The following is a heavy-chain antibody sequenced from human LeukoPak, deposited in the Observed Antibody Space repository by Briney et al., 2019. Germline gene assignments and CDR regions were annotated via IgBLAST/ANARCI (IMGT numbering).Heavy chain of an antibody. CDR1: GFSFSTYS. CDR3: ATDSPETAAFDY. J-gene: IGHJ4*02. D-gene: IGHD1-1*01. Sequence: GGSLRLSCTASGFSFSTYSMNWVSQAPGRGLEWVSYIVGSSSNIYYADSVKGRFTNSRDNAKNSLYLQMDSLRAEDTAVYYCATDSPETAAFDYWGQGTLVTVSS. V-gene: IGHV3-48*04. CDR2: IVGSSSNI.